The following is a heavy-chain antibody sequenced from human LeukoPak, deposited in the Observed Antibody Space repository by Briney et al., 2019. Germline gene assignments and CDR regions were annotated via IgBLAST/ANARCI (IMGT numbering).Heavy chain of an antibody. CDR1: GFTFSSYG. CDR3: AKDYAGGWPKRGMDV. V-gene: IGHV3-23*01. J-gene: IGHJ6*03. CDR2: ITFGGGRT. D-gene: IGHD3-16*01. Sequence: GGSLRLSCAASGFTFSSYGMSWVRQAPGKGLEWVSIITFGGGRTYYADSVKGRFTISRDNSKNTVYLQMNSLRAEDTAVYYCAKDYAGGWPKRGMDVWGKGATVTVSS.